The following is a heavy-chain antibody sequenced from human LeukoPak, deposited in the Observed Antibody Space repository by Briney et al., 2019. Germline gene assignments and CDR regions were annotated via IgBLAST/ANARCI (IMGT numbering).Heavy chain of an antibody. CDR3: AKEGPIAASGYYFDY. Sequence: GGSLRLSCAASGFTFSSFVMHWVRRAPGKGLEWVAFIRYDGSTENYADSVKGRFTISRDNSKNTLYLQMNSLRLEDTAVYFCAKEGPIAASGYYFDYWGQGALVTVSS. CDR2: IRYDGSTE. D-gene: IGHD6-13*01. V-gene: IGHV3-30*02. J-gene: IGHJ4*02. CDR1: GFTFSSFV.